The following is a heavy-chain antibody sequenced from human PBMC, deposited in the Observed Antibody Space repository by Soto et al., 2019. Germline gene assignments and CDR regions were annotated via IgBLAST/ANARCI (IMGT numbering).Heavy chain of an antibody. CDR1: GGTFSSYA. CDR2: IIPIFGTA. J-gene: IGHJ6*02. D-gene: IGHD3-16*01. CDR3: ARDRGPGFGYYSYGMDV. V-gene: IGHV1-69*12. Sequence: QVQLVQSGAEVKKPGSSVKVSCKASGGTFSSYAISWVRQAPGQGLEWMGGIIPIFGTANYAQKFQGRVTITADESTSTAYMELSSLRSEDTAVYYCARDRGPGFGYYSYGMDVWGQGTTVTVSS.